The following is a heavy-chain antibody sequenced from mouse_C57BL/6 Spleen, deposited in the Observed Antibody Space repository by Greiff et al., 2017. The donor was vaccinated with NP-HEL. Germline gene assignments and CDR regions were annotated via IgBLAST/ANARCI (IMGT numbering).Heavy chain of an antibody. CDR1: GFTFSSYG. D-gene: IGHD2-3*01. V-gene: IGHV5-6*01. CDR2: ISSGGSYT. J-gene: IGHJ3*01. Sequence: EVQLVESGGDLVKPGGSLKLSCAASGFTFSSYGMSWVRQTPDKRLEWVATISSGGSYTYYPDSVKGRFTISRDNAKNTLYLQMSSLKSEDTAMYYCARHGYDGTGAYWGQGTLVTVSA. CDR3: ARHGYDGTGAY.